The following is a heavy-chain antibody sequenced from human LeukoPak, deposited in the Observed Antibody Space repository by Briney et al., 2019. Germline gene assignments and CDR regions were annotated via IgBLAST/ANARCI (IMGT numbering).Heavy chain of an antibody. CDR1: GFKFTSYD. Sequence: ASVRVSCKPSGFKFTSYDLSWVRQAPGQGLEWMGWISAYSGNTNYAEKFHDRVTMTTDTSTGMAYMELRSLEFDDTAAYYCATNYGSGSAPLDPWGQGTLVTVSA. V-gene: IGHV1-18*01. CDR2: ISAYSGNT. D-gene: IGHD3-10*01. J-gene: IGHJ5*02. CDR3: ATNYGSGSAPLDP.